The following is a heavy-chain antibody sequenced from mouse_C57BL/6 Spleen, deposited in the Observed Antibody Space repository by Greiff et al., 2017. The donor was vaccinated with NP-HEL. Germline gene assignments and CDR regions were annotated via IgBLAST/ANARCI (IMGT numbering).Heavy chain of an antibody. D-gene: IGHD1-1*01. V-gene: IGHV1-53*01. CDR1: GYTFTSYW. CDR3: ASITTVVDPDFDY. CDR2: INPSNGGT. J-gene: IGHJ2*01. Sequence: VQLQQPGTELVKPGASVKLSCKASGYTFTSYWMHWVKQRPGQGLEWIGNINPSNGGTNYNEKFKSKATLTVDKSSSTAYMQLSSLTSEDSAVYYCASITTVVDPDFDYGGQGTTLTVSS.